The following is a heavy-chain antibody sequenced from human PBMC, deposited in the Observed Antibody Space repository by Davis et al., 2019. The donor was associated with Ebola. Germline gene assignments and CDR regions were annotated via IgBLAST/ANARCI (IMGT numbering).Heavy chain of an antibody. CDR2: INPNSGGT. CDR3: ARQSSGWYSYFDY. CDR1: GYTFTGYY. D-gene: IGHD6-19*01. Sequence: ASVKVSCKASGYTFTGYYMHWVRQAPGQGLEWMGWINPNSGGTNYAQKFQGWVTMTRDTSISTAYMELSRLRSDDTAAYYCARQSSGWYSYFDYWGQGTLVTVSS. J-gene: IGHJ4*02. V-gene: IGHV1-2*04.